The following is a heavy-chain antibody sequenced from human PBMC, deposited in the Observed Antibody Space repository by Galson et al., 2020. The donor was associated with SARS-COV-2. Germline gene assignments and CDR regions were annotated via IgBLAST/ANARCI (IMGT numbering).Heavy chain of an antibody. CDR2: FDPEDGET. V-gene: IGHV1-24*01. J-gene: IGHJ5*02. CDR3: ATSTPHCTNGVCYTNWFDP. Sequence: ASVKVSCKVSGYTHTELSMHWVRQAPGKGLEGMGGFDPEDGETIYAQKFHGRVTMTEDTSTDTAYMELSSLRSEDTAVYYCATSTPHCTNGVCYTNWFDPWGQGTLVTVSS. D-gene: IGHD2-8*01. CDR1: GYTHTELS.